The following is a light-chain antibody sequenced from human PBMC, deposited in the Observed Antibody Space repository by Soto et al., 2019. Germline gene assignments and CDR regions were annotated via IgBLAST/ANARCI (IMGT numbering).Light chain of an antibody. CDR3: SSYAGSNNLV. V-gene: IGLV2-8*01. CDR1: SSDVGGYNY. Sequence: QSALTQPASASGSPGQSVTISCTGTSSDVGGYNYVSWYQQHPGKAPKLMIYEVSKRPSGVPDRFSGSKSGNTASLNVSGLQAEDEADYYCSSYAGSNNLVFGTGTKVTVL. CDR2: EVS. J-gene: IGLJ1*01.